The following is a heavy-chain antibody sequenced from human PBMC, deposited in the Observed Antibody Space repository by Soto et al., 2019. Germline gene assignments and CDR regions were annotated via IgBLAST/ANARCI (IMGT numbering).Heavy chain of an antibody. D-gene: IGHD2-21*01. V-gene: IGHV3-21*06. CDR2: ISTGGAYM. Sequence: EVQLVESGGGLVKAGGSLRLFCTASGFTFRNYNMNWVRQAPGKGLEWVSSISTGGAYMFYADSVKGRFTISRDNAQNSLFLKIDSPRAEDTAVYYCARDIASPGGDYFDSWGQGTLVTVSS. CDR3: ARDIASPGGDYFDS. J-gene: IGHJ4*02. CDR1: GFTFRNYN.